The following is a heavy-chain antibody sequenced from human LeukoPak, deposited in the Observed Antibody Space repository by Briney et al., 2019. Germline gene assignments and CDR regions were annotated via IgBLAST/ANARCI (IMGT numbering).Heavy chain of an antibody. D-gene: IGHD4/OR15-4a*01. CDR3: VTRMTIVTTDDY. Sequence: GGSLRLSCAASGFTVSSNYMTWVRQAPGKGLEWVSVISSSGSTYYADSVKGRFTISRHNSRNTLFPQMNSLRGEDTAVYYCVTRMTIVTTDDYWGQGTLVTVSA. V-gene: IGHV3-53*04. CDR1: GFTVSSNY. CDR2: ISSSGST. J-gene: IGHJ4*02.